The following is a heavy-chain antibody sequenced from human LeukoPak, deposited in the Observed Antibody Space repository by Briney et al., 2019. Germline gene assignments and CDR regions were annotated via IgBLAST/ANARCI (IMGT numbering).Heavy chain of an antibody. D-gene: IGHD2-8*01. CDR3: ARGAIVLMVDEIFDY. CDR1: GFTFSSYA. Sequence: PGRSLRLSCAASGFTFSSYAMHWVRQAPGKGLEWVAVISYDGSKKYYVDSVKGRFTISRDNSKNALYLQMNSLRAEDTAVYYCARGAIVLMVDEIFDYWREGTLVSVSS. CDR2: ISYDGSKK. V-gene: IGHV3-30-3*01. J-gene: IGHJ4*02.